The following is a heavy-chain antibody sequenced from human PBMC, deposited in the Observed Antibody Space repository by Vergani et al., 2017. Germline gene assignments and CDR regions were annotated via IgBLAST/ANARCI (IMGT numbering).Heavy chain of an antibody. D-gene: IGHD3-9*01. CDR3: AGYDILTGYRHYGMDV. J-gene: IGHJ6*02. CDR1: GGTFSSYA. CDR2: IIPIFGTA. Sequence: QVQLVQSGAEVKKPGSSVKVSCKASGGTFSSYAISWVRQAPGQGLEWMGGIIPIFGTANYAQKFQGRVTITADESTSTAYIELSSLRSKDTAVYYCAGYDILTGYRHYGMDVWGQGTTVTVSS. V-gene: IGHV1-69*01.